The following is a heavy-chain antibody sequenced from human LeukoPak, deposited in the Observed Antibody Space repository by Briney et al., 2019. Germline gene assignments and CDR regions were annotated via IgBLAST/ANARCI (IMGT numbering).Heavy chain of an antibody. CDR3: ARERYYDSSGYSDAFDI. Sequence: SETPSLTCTVSCGSLSSYYWSWIRPPPREGLEWIGYIYYSGSTNYNPSLKSRVTISVDTSKNQFSLKLSSVTAADTAVYYCARERYYDSSGYSDAFDIWGQGTMVTVSS. CDR1: CGSLSSYY. V-gene: IGHV4-59*01. D-gene: IGHD3-22*01. J-gene: IGHJ3*02. CDR2: IYYSGST.